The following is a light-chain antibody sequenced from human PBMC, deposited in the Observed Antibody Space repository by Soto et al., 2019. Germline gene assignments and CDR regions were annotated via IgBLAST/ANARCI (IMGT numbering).Light chain of an antibody. CDR1: QSVSSW. CDR3: QQYNSYFRT. Sequence: DIPMTPSPSPPSASVRDRVPLPCPASQSVSSWLAWYQQKPGKAPKLLIYKASNLESGVPSRFSGSGSGTEFTLAISSLQPDDFATYYCQQYNSYFRTFGQGTKV. CDR2: KAS. V-gene: IGKV1-5*03. J-gene: IGKJ1*01.